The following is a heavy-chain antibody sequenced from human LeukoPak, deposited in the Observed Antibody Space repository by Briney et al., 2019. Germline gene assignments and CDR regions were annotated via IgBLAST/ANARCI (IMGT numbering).Heavy chain of an antibody. D-gene: IGHD6-19*01. J-gene: IGHJ4*02. CDR1: GFTFSSYW. CDR2: IKQDGSEK. V-gene: IGHV3-7*01. Sequence: PGGSLRLSCAASGFTFSSYWMCWVRQAPGKGLEWVANIKQDGSEKYYVDSVEGRFTISRDNAKNSLYLQMNSLRAEDTAVYYCARRPTSIAVADYYFDYWGQGTLVTVSS. CDR3: ARRPTSIAVADYYFDY.